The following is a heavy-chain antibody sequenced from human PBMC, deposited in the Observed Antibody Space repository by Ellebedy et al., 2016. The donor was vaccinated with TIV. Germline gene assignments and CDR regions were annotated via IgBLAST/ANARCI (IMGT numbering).Heavy chain of an antibody. CDR1: GYTFSSYA. D-gene: IGHD1-26*01. J-gene: IGHJ6*02. CDR2: INTNTGNP. CDR3: ARDGLVASRGRDFFYGMDV. Sequence: ASVKVSCKASGYTFSSYAINWVRQAPGQGLEWMGWINTNTGNPTYAQGFTGRFVFSLDTSVSTAYLQINSLKAEDTAVYYCARDGLVASRGRDFFYGMDVWGQGATVTVSS. V-gene: IGHV7-4-1*02.